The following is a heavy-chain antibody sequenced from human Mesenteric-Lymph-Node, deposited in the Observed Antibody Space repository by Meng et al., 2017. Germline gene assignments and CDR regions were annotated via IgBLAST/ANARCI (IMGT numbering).Heavy chain of an antibody. CDR1: GYSFATYW. V-gene: IGHV5-51*01. CDR2: IYPGDSDT. D-gene: IGHD1-26*01. J-gene: IGHJ1*01. Sequence: GESLKISCKGSGYSFATYWSGWVRQMPGKGLEWMGIIYPGDSDTRYSPSFQGQVTISADKSISTAYLQWSSLKASDTATYYCARQYSGSYHSAFQHWGQGTLVTVSS. CDR3: ARQYSGSYHSAFQH.